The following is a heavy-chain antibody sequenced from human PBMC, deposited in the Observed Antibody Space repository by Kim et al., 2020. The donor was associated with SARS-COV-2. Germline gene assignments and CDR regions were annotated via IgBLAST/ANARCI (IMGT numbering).Heavy chain of an antibody. CDR1: GFTFSSYA. Sequence: GGSLRLSCAASGFTFSSYAMHWVRQAPGKGLEWVAVISYDGSNKYYADSVKGRFTISRDNSKNTLYLQMNSLRAEDTAVYYCASSQYSSSWEGGMDVWGQGTTVTVSS. J-gene: IGHJ6*02. CDR2: ISYDGSNK. CDR3: ASSQYSSSWEGGMDV. V-gene: IGHV3-30*04. D-gene: IGHD6-13*01.